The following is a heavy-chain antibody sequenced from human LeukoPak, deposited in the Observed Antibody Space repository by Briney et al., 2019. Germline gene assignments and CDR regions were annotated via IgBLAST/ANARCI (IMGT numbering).Heavy chain of an antibody. CDR1: GYTFTSYG. CDR2: ISVYNGNT. V-gene: IGHV1-18*01. Sequence: ASVKVSCKASGYTFTSYGISWVRQAPGQGLEWMGWISVYNGNTNYAQKLQGRVTMTTNTSTSTAYMELRSLRSDDTAVYYCARDPPGAAAYYYYGMDVWGQGTTVTVSS. CDR3: ARDPPGAAAYYYYGMDV. D-gene: IGHD6-25*01. J-gene: IGHJ6*02.